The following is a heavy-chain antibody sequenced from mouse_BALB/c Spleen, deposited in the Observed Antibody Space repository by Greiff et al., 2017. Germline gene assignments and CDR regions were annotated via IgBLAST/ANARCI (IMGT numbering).Heavy chain of an antibody. CDR3: AREGGEVRRRGLFDY. V-gene: IGHV5-6-4*01. CDR1: GFTFSSYT. Sequence: EVKVVESGGGLVKPGGSLKLSCAASGFTFSSYTMSWVRQTPEKRLEWVATISSGGSYTYYPDSVKGRFTISRDNAKNTLYLQMSSLKSEDTAMYYCAREGGEVRRRGLFDYWGQGTTLTVSS. J-gene: IGHJ2*01. D-gene: IGHD2-14*01. CDR2: ISSGGSYT.